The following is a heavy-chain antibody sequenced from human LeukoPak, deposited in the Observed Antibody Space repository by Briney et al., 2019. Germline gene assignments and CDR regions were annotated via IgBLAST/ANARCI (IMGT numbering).Heavy chain of an antibody. CDR3: ARHKCDSGCW. J-gene: IGHJ4*02. V-gene: IGHV4-39*01. Sequence: GSLRLSCAASGFTFSSYWMSWVRQARGEGLEWIVSMHYSGSTYYHPSLKSRVTISVDTSKNQFSLKLSSVTAADTAVYYCARHKCDSGCWWGQGTGVTVSS. CDR1: GFTFSSYW. CDR2: MHYSGST. D-gene: IGHD2-21*01.